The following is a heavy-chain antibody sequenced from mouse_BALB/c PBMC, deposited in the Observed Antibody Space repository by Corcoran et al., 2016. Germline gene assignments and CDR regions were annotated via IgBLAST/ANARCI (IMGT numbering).Heavy chain of an antibody. V-gene: IGHV14-3*02. J-gene: IGHJ2*01. CDR2: IDPANGNT. CDR1: GFIIKYTY. CDR3: APTGTYYFDY. Sequence: VQMLQSGAELVKPGDSVKSSCTASGFIIKYTYIHWVKQRPEQGLEGIGRIDPANGNTKYDPKFQGKATITADTSSNTAYLQLSSLTSEDTAVYYCAPTGTYYFDYWGQGTTLTVSS. D-gene: IGHD4-1*02.